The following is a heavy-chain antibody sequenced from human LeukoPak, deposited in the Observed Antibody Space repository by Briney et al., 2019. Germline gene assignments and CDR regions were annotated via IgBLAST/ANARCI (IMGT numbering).Heavy chain of an antibody. CDR3: AGHSGGYAY. CDR2: IYYSGST. J-gene: IGHJ4*02. Sequence: PSETLSLTCAASGGSISSGSYYWGWIRQPPGKGLEWIGNIYYSGSTYYNPSLKSRVSISVDTSKNQFSLKLTSVTAADTAVYYWAGHSGGYAYWGQGTLVTVSS. CDR1: GGSISSGSYY. V-gene: IGHV4-39*07. D-gene: IGHD5-12*01.